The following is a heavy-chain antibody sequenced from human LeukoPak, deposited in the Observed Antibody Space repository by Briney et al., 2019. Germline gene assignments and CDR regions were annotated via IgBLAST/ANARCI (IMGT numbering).Heavy chain of an antibody. D-gene: IGHD6-19*01. Sequence: ASVKVSCKASGYTFTCYYMHLVRQAPGQGLEWMGWINPNSGGTNYAQKFQGRVTMSRDTSISTAYMELSRLRSDDTAVYYCARRVAGTALDVWGQGTTVTVSS. J-gene: IGHJ6*02. CDR2: INPNSGGT. CDR3: ARRVAGTALDV. V-gene: IGHV1-2*02. CDR1: GYTFTCYY.